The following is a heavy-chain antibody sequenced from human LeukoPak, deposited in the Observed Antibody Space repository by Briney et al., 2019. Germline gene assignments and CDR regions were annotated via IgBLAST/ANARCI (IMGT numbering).Heavy chain of an antibody. D-gene: IGHD2-15*01. Sequence: SETLFLTCTVSGGSISSYYWSWIRQPPGKGLEWIGYIYYSGSTNYNPSLKSRVTISVDTSKNQCSLKLSSVTAADAAVYYCARGGVAFLQNWFDPWGQGTLVTVSS. CDR2: IYYSGST. J-gene: IGHJ5*02. CDR3: ARGGVAFLQNWFDP. CDR1: GGSISSYY. V-gene: IGHV4-59*01.